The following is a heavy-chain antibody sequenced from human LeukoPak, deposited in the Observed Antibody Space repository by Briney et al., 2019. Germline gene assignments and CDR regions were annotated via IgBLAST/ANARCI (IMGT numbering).Heavy chain of an antibody. CDR1: AFTFSSYG. J-gene: IGHJ4*02. D-gene: IGHD1-1*01. CDR3: ASGWNDALGY. Sequence: GGSLRLSCAASAFTFSSYGMHWVRQAPGKGLEWVAVISYDGSDKYYADSVKGRFTISRDNSKNTLYLQMNSLRAEDTAVYYCASGWNDALGYWGQGTLVTVSS. V-gene: IGHV3-30*03. CDR2: ISYDGSDK.